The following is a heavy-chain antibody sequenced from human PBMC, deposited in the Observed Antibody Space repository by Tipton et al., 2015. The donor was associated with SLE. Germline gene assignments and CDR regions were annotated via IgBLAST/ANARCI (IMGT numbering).Heavy chain of an antibody. Sequence: AVSGFTFSSYWMHWVRQAPGKGLVWVSRINSGGSTTSYADSVKGRFTISRDNAKNTLYLQMNSLRAEDTAVYYCARVGGYYYDSSGYYSGAFDIWGQGTMVTVSS. CDR1: GFTFSSYW. V-gene: IGHV3-74*01. CDR3: ARVGGYYYDSSGYYSGAFDI. CDR2: INSGGSTT. D-gene: IGHD3-22*01. J-gene: IGHJ3*02.